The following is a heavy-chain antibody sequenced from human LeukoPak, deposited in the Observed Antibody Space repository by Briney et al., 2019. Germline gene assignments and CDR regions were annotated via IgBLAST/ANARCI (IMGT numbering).Heavy chain of an antibody. V-gene: IGHV3-30*03. Sequence: PGGSLRLSCAASGFTFSSYGMHWVRQAPGKGLEWVAVISYDGSNKYYADSVKGRFTISRDNSKNTLYLQMNSLRSDDTAVYYCARSLPAAPGWFDPWGQGTLVTVSS. CDR3: ARSLPAAPGWFDP. CDR2: ISYDGSNK. CDR1: GFTFSSYG. J-gene: IGHJ5*02. D-gene: IGHD2-2*01.